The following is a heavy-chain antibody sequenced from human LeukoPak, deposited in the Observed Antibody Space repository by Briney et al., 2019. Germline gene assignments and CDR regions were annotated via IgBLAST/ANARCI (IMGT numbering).Heavy chain of an antibody. CDR2: IYTSGST. V-gene: IGHV4-4*07. Sequence: PSETLSLTCTVSGGSISSYYWSWIRRPAGKGLEWIGRIYTSGSTNYNPSLKSRVTMSVDTSKNQFSLKLSSVTAADTAVYYCARDVAPQPFYYYYGMDVWGQGTTVTVSS. J-gene: IGHJ6*02. CDR3: ARDVAPQPFYYYYGMDV. CDR1: GGSISSYY. D-gene: IGHD2-15*01.